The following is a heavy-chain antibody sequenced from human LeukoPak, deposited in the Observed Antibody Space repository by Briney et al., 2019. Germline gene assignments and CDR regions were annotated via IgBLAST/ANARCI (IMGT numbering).Heavy chain of an antibody. J-gene: IGHJ3*02. D-gene: IGHD3-16*01. CDR3: ARHLGLTDAFDI. CDR1: GGSISSSSYY. CDR2: IYYSGST. Sequence: PSETLSLTCTVSGGSISSSSYYWGWIRQPPGKGLEWIGSIYYSGSTYYNPSLKSRVTISVDTPKNQFSLKLSSVTAADTAVYYCARHLGLTDAFDIWGQGTMVTVSS. V-gene: IGHV4-39*01.